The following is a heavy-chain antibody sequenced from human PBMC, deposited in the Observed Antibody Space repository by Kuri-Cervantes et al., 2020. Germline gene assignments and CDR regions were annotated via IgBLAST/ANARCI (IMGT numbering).Heavy chain of an antibody. J-gene: IGHJ4*02. D-gene: IGHD3-10*01. CDR1: GFTFSSYW. CDR3: ASSHGSGSYSFDY. Sequence: GESLKISCAASGFTFSSYWMHWVRQAPGKRLVWVSRINSDGSSTSYADSVKGRFTISRDNAKNTLYLQMSSLRAEDTAVYYCASSHGSGSYSFDYWGQGTLVTVSS. V-gene: IGHV3-74*01. CDR2: INSDGSST.